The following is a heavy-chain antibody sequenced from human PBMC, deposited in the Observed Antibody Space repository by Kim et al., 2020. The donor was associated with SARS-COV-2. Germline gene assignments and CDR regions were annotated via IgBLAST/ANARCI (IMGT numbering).Heavy chain of an antibody. V-gene: IGHV1-69*01. D-gene: IGHD4-17*01. Sequence: QKFQGRVTITADESTSTAYMELSSLRSEDTAVYYCARGETTVVVNNWFDPWGQGTLVTVSS. CDR3: ARGETTVVVNNWFDP. J-gene: IGHJ5*02.